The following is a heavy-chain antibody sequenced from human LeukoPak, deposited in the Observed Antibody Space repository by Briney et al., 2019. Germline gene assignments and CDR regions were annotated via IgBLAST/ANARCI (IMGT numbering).Heavy chain of an antibody. J-gene: IGHJ6*02. CDR1: GGTFSSYA. D-gene: IGHD4-17*01. V-gene: IGHV1-69*04. CDR3: ARDSTVTIDYYYGMDV. Sequence: SVKVSCKASGGTFSSYAISWVRQAPGQGLEWMGRIIPILGIANYAQKFQGRVTITADKSTSTAYMELSSLRSEDTAVYYCARDSTVTIDYYYGMDVWGQGTTVTVSS. CDR2: IIPILGIA.